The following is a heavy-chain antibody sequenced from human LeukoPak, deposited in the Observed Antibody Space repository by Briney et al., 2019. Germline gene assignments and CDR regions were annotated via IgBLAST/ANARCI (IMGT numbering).Heavy chain of an antibody. Sequence: GGSLRLSCAASGFSFSSYAMSWVRQAPGRGLEWVSAISGSGGSTYYADSVKGRFTISRDNSKNTLYLQMNSLRAEDTAVYYCAKGRYYDSSFDYWGQGTLVTVSS. CDR2: ISGSGGST. CDR3: AKGRYYDSSFDY. V-gene: IGHV3-23*01. J-gene: IGHJ4*02. CDR1: GFSFSSYA. D-gene: IGHD3-22*01.